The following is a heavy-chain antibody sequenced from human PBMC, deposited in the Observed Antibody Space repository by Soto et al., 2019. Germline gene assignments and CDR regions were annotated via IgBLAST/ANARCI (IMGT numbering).Heavy chain of an antibody. D-gene: IGHD3-10*01. J-gene: IGHJ6*03. CDR2: INPSSGNT. V-gene: IGHV1-46*01. CDR3: ARTGGSGSTYYYYYYMDV. Sequence: ASVKVSCKESGYTLTSNYMHWVRQAPGQGLEWMGIINPSSGNTGYAQKFQGRVTMTRNTSTSTAYMELSSLRSEDTAVYYCARTGGSGSTYYYYYYMDVWGKGTTVTVSS. CDR1: GYTLTSNY.